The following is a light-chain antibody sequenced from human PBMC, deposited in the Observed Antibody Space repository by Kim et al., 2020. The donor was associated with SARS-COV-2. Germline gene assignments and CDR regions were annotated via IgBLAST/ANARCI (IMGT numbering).Light chain of an antibody. CDR3: QSSDSSGNYEV. CDR1: ALPKQY. CDR2: RDS. Sequence: PGQTARITCSGDALPKQYAHWYQQKPGQAPVVVIYRDSERPSGIPERFSGSSSGTTVTLTISGVQAEDEADYYCQSSDSSGNYEVFGGGTQLTVL. V-gene: IGLV3-25*03. J-gene: IGLJ2*01.